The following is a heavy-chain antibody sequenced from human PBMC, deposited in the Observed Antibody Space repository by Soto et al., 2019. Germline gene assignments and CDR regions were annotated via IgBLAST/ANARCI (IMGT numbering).Heavy chain of an antibody. Sequence: VASVKVSCKASGGTFSSYAISWVRQAPGQGLEWMGGIIPIFGTANYAQKFQGRVTITADESTSTAYMELSSLRSEDTAVYYCARGYPGLELPSYYGMDVWGQGTTVTVSS. CDR1: GGTFSSYA. CDR3: ARGYPGLELPSYYGMDV. D-gene: IGHD1-7*01. V-gene: IGHV1-69*13. CDR2: IIPIFGTA. J-gene: IGHJ6*02.